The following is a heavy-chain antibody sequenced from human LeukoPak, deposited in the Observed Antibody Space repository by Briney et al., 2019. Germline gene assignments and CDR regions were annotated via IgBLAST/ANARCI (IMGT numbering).Heavy chain of an antibody. D-gene: IGHD3-22*01. Sequence: SETLSLTCTVSGGSISSYYWSWIRQPPGKGLEWIGYIYYSGSTNYNPSLKSRATISVDTSKNQFSLKLSSVTAADTAVYYCARDSGYNYGMDVWGQGTTVTVSS. CDR2: IYYSGST. CDR1: GGSISSYY. CDR3: ARDSGYNYGMDV. J-gene: IGHJ6*02. V-gene: IGHV4-59*01.